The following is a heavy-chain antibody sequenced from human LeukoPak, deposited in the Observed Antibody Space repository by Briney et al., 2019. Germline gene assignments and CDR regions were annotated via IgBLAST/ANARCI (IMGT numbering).Heavy chain of an antibody. J-gene: IGHJ4*02. CDR1: GFTFGDYA. CDR2: IRSKAYGGTT. CDR3: TRGGSGITMIVVVTFDY. V-gene: IGHV3-49*04. Sequence: GGSLRLSRTASGFTFGDYAMSWVRQAPGKGLEWVGFIRSKAYGGTTEYAASVKGRFTISRDDSKSIAYLQMNSLKTEDTAVYYCTRGGSGITMIVVVTFDYWGQGTLVTVSS. D-gene: IGHD3-22*01.